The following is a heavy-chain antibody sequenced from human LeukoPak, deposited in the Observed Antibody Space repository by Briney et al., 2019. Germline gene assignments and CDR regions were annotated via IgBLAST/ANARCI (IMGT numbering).Heavy chain of an antibody. CDR3: ARDYYGDYYFDP. J-gene: IGHJ5*02. CDR1: GGSIRISGYY. V-gene: IGHV4-31*03. Sequence: SETLSLTCTVSGGSIRISGYYWSWIRQHPGKGLEWIGYIYYSGSTYYNPPLKSRVTISVDTSKNQFSLKLSSVTAADTAVYYCARDYYGDYYFDPWGQGTLVTVSS. CDR2: IYYSGST. D-gene: IGHD4-17*01.